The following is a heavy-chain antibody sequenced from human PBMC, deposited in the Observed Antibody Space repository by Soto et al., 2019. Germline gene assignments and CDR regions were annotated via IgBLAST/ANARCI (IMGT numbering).Heavy chain of an antibody. Sequence: GGSLRLSCAASGFTFDDYAMHWVRQAPGKGLEWVSGISWNSGSIGYADSVKGRFTISRDNAKNSLYLQMNSLRAEDTALYYCAKVSGDILTGPYYYFDYWGQGTLVTVSS. V-gene: IGHV3-9*01. D-gene: IGHD3-9*01. CDR1: GFTFDDYA. CDR3: AKVSGDILTGPYYYFDY. J-gene: IGHJ4*02. CDR2: ISWNSGSI.